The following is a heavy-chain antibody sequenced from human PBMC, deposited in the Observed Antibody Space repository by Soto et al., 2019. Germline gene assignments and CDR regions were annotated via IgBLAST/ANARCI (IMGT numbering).Heavy chain of an antibody. J-gene: IGHJ4*02. CDR1: GGTFSSYA. D-gene: IGHD3-22*01. V-gene: IGHV1-69*01. Sequence: QVQLVQSGAEVKKPGSSVKVSCKASGGTFSSYAISWVRQAPGQGLEWMGGIIPIFGTANYAQKFQGRVTITADESTSTAYMELSSLRSEDTAVYYCARAPTRAYYYDSSGYYEMDYWGQGTLVTVSS. CDR2: IIPIFGTA. CDR3: ARAPTRAYYYDSSGYYEMDY.